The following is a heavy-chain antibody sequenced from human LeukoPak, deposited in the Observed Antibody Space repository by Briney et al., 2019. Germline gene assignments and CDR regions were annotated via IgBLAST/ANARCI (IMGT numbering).Heavy chain of an antibody. CDR1: GGSSSSGDYF. Sequence: SETLSLTCTVSGGSSSSGDYFWNWIRQTPGKGLEWIGYIYYSGSTYYNPSLRSRVSISVDTSKNQFSLKLSSVTAADTAVYYCAGNWNADYWGQGTLVTVSS. J-gene: IGHJ4*02. CDR2: IYYSGST. CDR3: AGNWNADY. D-gene: IGHD1-1*01. V-gene: IGHV4-30-4*02.